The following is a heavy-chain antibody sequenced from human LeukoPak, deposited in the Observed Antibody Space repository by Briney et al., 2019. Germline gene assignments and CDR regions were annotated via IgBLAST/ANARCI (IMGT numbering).Heavy chain of an antibody. D-gene: IGHD3-3*01. J-gene: IGHJ3*02. CDR2: IWYDASNK. CDR1: GFTFSSYG. V-gene: IGHV3-33*01. CDR3: ARDSHQTTIFGVVISYDAFDI. Sequence: GGSLRLSCAASGFTFSSYGMHWVRQAPGKGLEWVAVIWYDASNKYYADSVKGRFTISRDNSKNTLNLQMNSLRAEDTAVYYCARDSHQTTIFGVVISYDAFDIWGQGTMVTVSS.